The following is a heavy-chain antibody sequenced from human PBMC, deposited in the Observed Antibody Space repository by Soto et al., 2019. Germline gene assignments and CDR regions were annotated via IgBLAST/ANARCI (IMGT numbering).Heavy chain of an antibody. J-gene: IGHJ4*02. CDR1: GGSISSYY. V-gene: IGHV4-4*07. D-gene: IGHD6-19*01. Sequence: SSETLSLTCTVSGGSISSYYWSWIRQPAGKGLEWIGRIYTSGSTNYNPSLKSRVTMSVDTSKNQFSLKLSSVTAADTAVYYCARNYGSPYSSGWTLFDYWGQGTLVTVSS. CDR3: ARNYGSPYSSGWTLFDY. CDR2: IYTSGST.